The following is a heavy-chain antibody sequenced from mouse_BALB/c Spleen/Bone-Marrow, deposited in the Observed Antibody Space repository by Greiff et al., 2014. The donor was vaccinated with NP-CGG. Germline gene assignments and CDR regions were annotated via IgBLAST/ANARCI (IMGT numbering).Heavy chain of an antibody. CDR1: GFNIKYIY. V-gene: IGHV14-3*02. CDR2: IDPANGNT. J-gene: IGHJ4*01. CDR3: ATTAVYAMDY. Sequence: EVKLVESGAELVKPGASVKLSCTASGFNIKYIYIHWVKQRPEQGLEWIGRIDPANGNTKYDPNFQGKATITTDTSSNTVYLQLSSLTSEDTAVYYCATTAVYAMDYWGQGTSVTVSS. D-gene: IGHD1-2*01.